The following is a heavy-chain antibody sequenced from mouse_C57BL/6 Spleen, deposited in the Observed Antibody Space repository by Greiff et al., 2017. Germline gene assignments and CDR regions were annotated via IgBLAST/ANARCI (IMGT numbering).Heavy chain of an antibody. D-gene: IGHD1-1*01. CDR3: ASPLNYYDGSFAD. CDR2: IWRGGST. J-gene: IGHJ3*01. V-gene: IGHV2-2*01. Sequence: VQVVESGPGLVQPSQSLSITCTVSGFSFTSYGVHWVRQSPGKGLEWLGVIWRGGSTDYNAAFISRLSISTDNSKSQVFLKMNSLQADDTAIYYCASPLNYYDGSFADWGQGTLVTVSA. CDR1: GFSFTSYG.